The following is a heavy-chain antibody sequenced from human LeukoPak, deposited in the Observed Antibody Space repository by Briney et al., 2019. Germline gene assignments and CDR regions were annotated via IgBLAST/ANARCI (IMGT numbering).Heavy chain of an antibody. D-gene: IGHD4-17*01. Sequence: GESLRISCKGSGYSFTSYWIGWVRQMPGKGLEWMGIIYPGDSDTRYSPSFQGQVTISADKSISTTYLQWSSLKASDTAMYYCARGGNYGDYVFHGMDVWGQGTTVTVSS. J-gene: IGHJ6*02. V-gene: IGHV5-51*01. CDR2: IYPGDSDT. CDR1: GYSFTSYW. CDR3: ARGGNYGDYVFHGMDV.